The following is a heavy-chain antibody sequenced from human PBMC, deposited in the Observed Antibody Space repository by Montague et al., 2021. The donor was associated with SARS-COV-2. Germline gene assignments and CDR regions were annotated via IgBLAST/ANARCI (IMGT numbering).Heavy chain of an antibody. CDR1: GASVRSGNSY. J-gene: IGHJ1*01. V-gene: IGHV4-61*01. CDR3: ARTGYESVGYYYIYPD. D-gene: IGHD3-22*01. CDR2: ISYSGST. Sequence: SETLSLTCTVSGASVRSGNSYWNWIRQPPGKGLEWIGYISYSGSTNYSPSLKSRVTISVDTSKNRLSLKVISATAADTAVYYCARTGYESVGYYYIYPDWGQGTLVTVSS.